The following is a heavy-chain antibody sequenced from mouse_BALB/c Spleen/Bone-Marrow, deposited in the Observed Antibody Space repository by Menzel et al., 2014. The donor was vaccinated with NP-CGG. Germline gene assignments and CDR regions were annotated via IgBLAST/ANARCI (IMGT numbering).Heavy chain of an antibody. Sequence: VKLMESGAELVRPGSSVKISCESSGYVFSTYWINWVKQRPGQGLEWIGQIYPGDGDTDYNGKFKDKATLTAGKSSNTAYMQLSSLTSEDSAVYFCARGGISVDYWGQGTTLTVSS. CDR3: ARGGISVDY. V-gene: IGHV1-80*01. CDR1: GYVFSTYW. J-gene: IGHJ2*01. CDR2: IYPGDGDT.